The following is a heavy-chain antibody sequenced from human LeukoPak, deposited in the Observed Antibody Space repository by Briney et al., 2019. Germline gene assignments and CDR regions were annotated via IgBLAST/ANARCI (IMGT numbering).Heavy chain of an antibody. Sequence: GGSLRLSCAASGFTFSDYYMSWIRQAPGKGLEWVSYISSSGSTIYYADSVKGRFTISRDNAKNSLYLQMNSLRAEDTAVYYCARDKFSYYYDSSGYSPFDYWGQGTLVTVSS. CDR1: GFTFSDYY. CDR3: ARDKFSYYYDSSGYSPFDY. J-gene: IGHJ4*02. V-gene: IGHV3-11*04. D-gene: IGHD3-22*01. CDR2: ISSSGSTI.